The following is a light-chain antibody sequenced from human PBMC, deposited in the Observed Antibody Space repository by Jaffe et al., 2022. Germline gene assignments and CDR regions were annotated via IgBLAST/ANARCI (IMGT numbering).Light chain of an antibody. V-gene: IGKV1-9*01. CDR1: QGISSY. CDR2: AAS. Sequence: DVQLTQSPSFLSASVGDRVTITCRASQGISSYLAWYQQKPGKAPKLLIYAASTLQSGVPSRFIGSGSGTEFTLTISSLQPEDFAIYYCQQLTHWPFTFGQGTRLEIK. CDR3: QQLTHWPFT. J-gene: IGKJ5*01.